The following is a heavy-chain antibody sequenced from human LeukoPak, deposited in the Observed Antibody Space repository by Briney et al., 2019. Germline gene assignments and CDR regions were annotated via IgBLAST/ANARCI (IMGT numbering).Heavy chain of an antibody. D-gene: IGHD3-22*01. CDR1: GFPFSYA. V-gene: IGHV3-23*01. Sequence: PGGSLRLSCADSGFPFSYAVSWVRQAPGKGLEWVSGISGSGYTTYYADSVKGRFTISRDNSKNTVYLQMNSLRAEDTAVYYCAKRYDSSGFWYSGLWGRGTLVTVSS. CDR3: AKRYDSSGFWYSGL. J-gene: IGHJ2*01. CDR2: ISGSGYTT.